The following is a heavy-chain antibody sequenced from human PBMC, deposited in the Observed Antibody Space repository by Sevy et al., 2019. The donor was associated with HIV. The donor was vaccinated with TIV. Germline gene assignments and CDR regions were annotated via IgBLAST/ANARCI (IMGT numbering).Heavy chain of an antibody. CDR3: ARDVYCSSTSCYTVLYYYYYGMDV. Sequence: GGSLRLPCAASGFTFSSYSMNWVRQAPGKGLEWVSYISSSSSTIYYANSVKGRFTISRDNAKNSLYLQMNSLRAEDTAVYYCARDVYCSSTSCYTVLYYYYYGMDVWGQGTTVTVSS. CDR2: ISSSSSTI. D-gene: IGHD2-2*02. V-gene: IGHV3-48*01. CDR1: GFTFSSYS. J-gene: IGHJ6*02.